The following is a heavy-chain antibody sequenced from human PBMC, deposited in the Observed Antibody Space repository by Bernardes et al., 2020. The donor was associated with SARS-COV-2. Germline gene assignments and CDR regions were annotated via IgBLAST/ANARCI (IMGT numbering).Heavy chain of an antibody. D-gene: IGHD2-21*02. CDR1: GDNLNPQW. Sequence: GTPLKTSGGGAGDNLNPQWVTWVGPVAGQGLEYMGIIYPGDSETKYGPSFQGRVTISADKSINTVYLQWNRLEASDTAMYYCARDRGISHCSNCFYYSYGMDVWGQGTTVTVSS. CDR3: ARDRGISHCSNCFYYSYGMDV. V-gene: IGHV5-51*01. CDR2: IYPGDSET. J-gene: IGHJ6*02.